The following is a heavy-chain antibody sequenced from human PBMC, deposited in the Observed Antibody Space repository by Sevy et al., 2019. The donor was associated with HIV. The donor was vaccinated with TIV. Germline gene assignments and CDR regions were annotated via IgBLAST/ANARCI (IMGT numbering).Heavy chain of an antibody. D-gene: IGHD3-10*01. V-gene: IGHV3-23*01. CDR2: ISGSGSAT. Sequence: GGSLRLSCAASGFTFSTYAMSWVRQAPEKGLEWVSAISGSGSATYHADSVRGRFTISIDNSKNTLYLQMNSLRVEDTAVYYCAKDLVRLGSRMGAFDIWGQGTMVTVSS. CDR3: AKDLVRLGSRMGAFDI. J-gene: IGHJ3*02. CDR1: GFTFSTYA.